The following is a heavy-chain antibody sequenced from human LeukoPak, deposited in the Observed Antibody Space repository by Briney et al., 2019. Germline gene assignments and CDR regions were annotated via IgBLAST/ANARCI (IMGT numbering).Heavy chain of an antibody. Sequence: GGSLRLSCEASGFSFSDYYMTWIRQPPGKGLEWIAYIRSGSTTIYYADSVKGRLTISRDDAKNSLFLQMNSLRAEDTAVYYCATIHSRPYWGQGTLVTVSS. CDR2: IRSGSTTI. CDR3: ATIHSRPY. J-gene: IGHJ4*02. V-gene: IGHV3-11*01. CDR1: GFSFSDYY. D-gene: IGHD2-15*01.